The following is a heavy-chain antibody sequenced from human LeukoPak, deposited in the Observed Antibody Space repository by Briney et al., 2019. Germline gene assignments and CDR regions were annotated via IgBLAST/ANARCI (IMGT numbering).Heavy chain of an antibody. Sequence: GGSLRLSCAASGFTFSSYGMHWVRQAPGKGLEWLAVIWYDGSNIYYADPVKGRFAISRDNSKNTLYLQINSLRAEDTAVYYCARARNDYDTSSFSALDYWGQGTLVTVSS. CDR3: ARARNDYDTSSFSALDY. CDR2: IWYDGSNI. CDR1: GFTFSSYG. V-gene: IGHV3-33*01. J-gene: IGHJ4*02. D-gene: IGHD3-22*01.